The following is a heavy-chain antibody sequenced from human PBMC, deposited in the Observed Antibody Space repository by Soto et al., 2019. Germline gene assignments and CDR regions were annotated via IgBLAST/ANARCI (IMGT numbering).Heavy chain of an antibody. CDR2: IYHSGST. D-gene: IGHD1-26*01. Sequence: PSETLSLTCAVSGGSTSSSNWWSWVRQPPGKGLEWIGEIYHSGSTNYNPSLKSRVTISVDKSKNQFSLKLSSVTAADTAVYYCARDPSGSYPFDYWGQGTLVTVSS. J-gene: IGHJ4*02. CDR1: GGSTSSSNW. CDR3: ARDPSGSYPFDY. V-gene: IGHV4-4*02.